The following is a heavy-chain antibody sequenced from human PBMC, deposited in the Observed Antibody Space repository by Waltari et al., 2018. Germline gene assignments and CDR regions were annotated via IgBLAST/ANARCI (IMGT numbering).Heavy chain of an antibody. D-gene: IGHD2-15*01. CDR1: GGSISSSSYY. V-gene: IGHV4-39*07. Sequence: QLQLQESGPGLVKPSETLSLTCTVSGGSISSSSYYWGWSRQPPGKGLEWIGSIYYSGSTYYNPSLKSRVTISVDTSKNQFSLKLSSVTAADTAVYYCARGYCSGGSCYPYYFDYWGQGTLVTVSS. J-gene: IGHJ4*02. CDR2: IYYSGST. CDR3: ARGYCSGGSCYPYYFDY.